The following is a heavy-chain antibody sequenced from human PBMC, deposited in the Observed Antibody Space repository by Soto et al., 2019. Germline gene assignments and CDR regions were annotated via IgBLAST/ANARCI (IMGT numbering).Heavy chain of an antibody. CDR1: GFTFSSYG. V-gene: IGHV3-30*18. CDR3: AKQGLELRGRRKYYYGMDV. J-gene: IGHJ6*02. Sequence: PGGSLRLSCAASGFTFSSYGMHWVRQAPGKGLEWVAVISYDGSNKYYADSVKGRFTISRDNSKNTLYLQMNSLRAEDTAVYYCAKQGLELRGRRKYYYGMDVWGQGTTVTVSS. D-gene: IGHD1-7*01. CDR2: ISYDGSNK.